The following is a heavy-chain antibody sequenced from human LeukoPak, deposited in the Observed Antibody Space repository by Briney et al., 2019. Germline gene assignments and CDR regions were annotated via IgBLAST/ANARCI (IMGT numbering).Heavy chain of an antibody. Sequence: GASVKVSCKASGGTFSSYAISWVRQAPGQGLEWMGRIIPILGIANYAQKFQGRVTITADKSTSTAYMELSSLRSEDTAVYYCARGVYGSGIDYWGQGTLVTVSS. CDR2: IIPILGIA. V-gene: IGHV1-69*04. CDR3: ARGVYGSGIDY. CDR1: GGTFSSYA. J-gene: IGHJ4*02. D-gene: IGHD3-10*01.